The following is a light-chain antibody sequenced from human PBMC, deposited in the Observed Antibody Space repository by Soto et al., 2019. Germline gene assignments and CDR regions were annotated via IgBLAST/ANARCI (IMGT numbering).Light chain of an antibody. V-gene: IGKV1-5*03. Sequence: IEMTQSPSTLSGSVGDRVTITCRASQTISSWLAWYQQKPGKAPKLLIYKASTLKSGVPSRFSGSGSGTEFTLTISSLQPDDFATYYCQQYNGYPLTFGGGTKVDI. J-gene: IGKJ4*01. CDR3: QQYNGYPLT. CDR2: KAS. CDR1: QTISSW.